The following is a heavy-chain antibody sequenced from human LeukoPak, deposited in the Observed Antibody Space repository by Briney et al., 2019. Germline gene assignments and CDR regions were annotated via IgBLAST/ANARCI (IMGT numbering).Heavy chain of an antibody. J-gene: IGHJ4*02. CDR3: ARDVTMVRGVPYFDY. V-gene: IGHV3-20*01. Sequence: GGSLRLSCAASGFTFDDYGMSWVRQAPGKGLEWVSGINWNGGSTGYADSVKGRFTISRDNAKNSLYLQMNSLRAEDTALYHCARDVTMVRGVPYFDYWGQGAWSPSPQ. D-gene: IGHD3-10*01. CDR2: INWNGGST. CDR1: GFTFDDYG.